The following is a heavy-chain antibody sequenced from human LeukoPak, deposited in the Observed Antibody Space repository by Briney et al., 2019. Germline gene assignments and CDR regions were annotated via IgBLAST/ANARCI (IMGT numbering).Heavy chain of an antibody. V-gene: IGHV2-70*11. Sequence: SGPTLVNPTQTLTLTCTFSGFSLSTSGMCVSWIRQPPGKALEWLARIDWDDDKDYSTSLKTRLTISKDTSKNQVVLTMTNMNPVDTATYYCGRTACQIPIIASPGTGYMDVWGKGTTVTVSS. J-gene: IGHJ6*03. D-gene: IGHD6-13*01. CDR1: GFSLSTSGMC. CDR3: GRTACQIPIIASPGTGYMDV. CDR2: IDWDDDK.